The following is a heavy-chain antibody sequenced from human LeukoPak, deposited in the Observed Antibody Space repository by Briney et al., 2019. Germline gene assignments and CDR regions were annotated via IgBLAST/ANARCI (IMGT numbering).Heavy chain of an antibody. Sequence: GSLRLSCAASGFTFSSYAMNWVRQAPGKGLEWVSAISGSGGSTNYADSVKGRFTISRDNSKDTLYLQMNSLRAEDTAVYYCAKSRSGWYLFDYWGQGTLVTVSS. D-gene: IGHD6-19*01. V-gene: IGHV3-23*01. CDR1: GFTFSSYA. CDR2: ISGSGGST. J-gene: IGHJ4*02. CDR3: AKSRSGWYLFDY.